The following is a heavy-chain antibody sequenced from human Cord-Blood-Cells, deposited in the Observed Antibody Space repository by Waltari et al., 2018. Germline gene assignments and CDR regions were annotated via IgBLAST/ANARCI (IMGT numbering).Heavy chain of an antibody. J-gene: IGHJ5*02. CDR3: ARGGVIAAAGTRTFNWFDP. D-gene: IGHD6-13*01. CDR2: IIPILGIA. V-gene: IGHV1-69*04. Sequence: QVQLVQSGAEVQKPGSSVKVACKASGGTFSSYAISRVRQAPDQALEWRGGIIPILGIANYEQKFQGRVTITADESTSTAYMELSSLRSEDTAVYYCARGGVIAAAGTRTFNWFDPWGQGTLVTVSS. CDR1: GGTFSSYA.